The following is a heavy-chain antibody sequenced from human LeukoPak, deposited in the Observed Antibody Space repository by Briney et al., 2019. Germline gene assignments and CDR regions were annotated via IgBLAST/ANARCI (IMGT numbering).Heavy chain of an antibody. D-gene: IGHD2-21*02. Sequence: PGGSLRLSCAASGFTFSSYSMNWVRQAPGKGLEWVSSISSSSSYIYYADSVKGRFNISRDNAKNSLYLQMNSLRAEDTAVYYCARDSAPLTYCGGDCFWYYGMDVWGQGTTVTVSS. CDR2: ISSSSSYI. J-gene: IGHJ6*02. CDR3: ARDSAPLTYCGGDCFWYYGMDV. V-gene: IGHV3-21*01. CDR1: GFTFSSYS.